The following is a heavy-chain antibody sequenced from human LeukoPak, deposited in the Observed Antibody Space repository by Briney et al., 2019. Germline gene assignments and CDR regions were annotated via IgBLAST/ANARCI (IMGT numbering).Heavy chain of an antibody. V-gene: IGHV1-69*13. CDR2: IIPIFGTA. Sequence: ASVKVSCRASGGTFSSYAISWVRQAPGQGLEWVGGIIPIFGTANYAQKFQGRVTITADESTSTAYMELSSLRSEDTAVYYCARVEQPDVNWFDPWGQGTLVTVSS. CDR1: GGTFSSYA. CDR3: ARVEQPDVNWFDP. D-gene: IGHD6-13*01. J-gene: IGHJ5*02.